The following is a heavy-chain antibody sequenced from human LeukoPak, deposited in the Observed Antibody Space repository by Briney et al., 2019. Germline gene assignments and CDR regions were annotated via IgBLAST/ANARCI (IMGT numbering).Heavy chain of an antibody. V-gene: IGHV4-59*01. D-gene: IGHD3-10*01. CDR1: DDSMNNYY. CDR2: ISYSGRT. Sequence: SETLSLTCTVSDDSMNNYYWTWIRQPPGKGLEWIGYISYSGRTNYNPSLKSRVTISVDTPKNHFSLKLSSVTAADTAVYYCARMFRAYYYGSGRGYNWFDPWGQGTLVTVSS. J-gene: IGHJ5*02. CDR3: ARMFRAYYYGSGRGYNWFDP.